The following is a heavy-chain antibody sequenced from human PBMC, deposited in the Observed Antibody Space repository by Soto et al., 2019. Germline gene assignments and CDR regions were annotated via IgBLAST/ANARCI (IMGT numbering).Heavy chain of an antibody. CDR1: GFTFSSYA. CDR3: ARDRYGMDV. J-gene: IGHJ6*02. V-gene: IGHV3-30-3*01. Sequence: GGSLRLSCAASGFTFSSYAMHWVRQAPGKGLEWVAVISYDGSNKYYADSVKGRFTISRDNPKNTLYLQMNSLRAEDTAVYYCARDRYGMDVWGQGTTVTVSS. CDR2: ISYDGSNK.